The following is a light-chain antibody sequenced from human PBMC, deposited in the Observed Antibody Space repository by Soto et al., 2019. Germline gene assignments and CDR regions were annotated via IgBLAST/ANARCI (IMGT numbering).Light chain of an antibody. V-gene: IGKV3-20*01. CDR1: QSVSSSS. CDR3: QQYGGSPRT. CDR2: DAS. J-gene: IGKJ1*01. Sequence: EIVLTPSPGTLSLSPGERATLSCRASQSVSSSSLAWYQQKRGQAPRLLIHDASSRATGIPARFSGSGSGTDFTLTISSLEPEDFAVYYCQQYGGSPRTFGQGTKVDTK.